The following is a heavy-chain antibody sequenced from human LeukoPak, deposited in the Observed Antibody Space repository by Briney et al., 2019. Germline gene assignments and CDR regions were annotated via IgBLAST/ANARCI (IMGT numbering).Heavy chain of an antibody. Sequence: PGGSLRLSCAASGFTISNNYMSWVRQAPGKGLEWVSTISGGGGSTYYADSVKGRFTISRDNSRNTLYLQMNSLRAEDTAVYYCAITYSPIYYYYGMDVWGQGTTVTVSS. J-gene: IGHJ6*02. D-gene: IGHD4-11*01. V-gene: IGHV3-23*01. CDR1: GFTISNNY. CDR2: ISGGGGST. CDR3: AITYSPIYYYYGMDV.